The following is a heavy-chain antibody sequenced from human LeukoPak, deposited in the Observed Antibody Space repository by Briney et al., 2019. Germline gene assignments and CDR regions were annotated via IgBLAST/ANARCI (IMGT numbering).Heavy chain of an antibody. D-gene: IGHD3-22*01. CDR3: ARDPHYYDSSGYYPYLDY. J-gene: IGHJ4*02. CDR1: GGSISSGSYY. CDR2: IYTSGST. Sequence: SQTLSLTCTVSGGSISSGSYYWSWIRQPAGKGLEWIGRIYTSGSTNYNPSLKSRVTISVDTSKNQFSLKLSSVTAADTAVYYCARDPHYYDSSGYYPYLDYWGQGTLATVSS. V-gene: IGHV4-61*02.